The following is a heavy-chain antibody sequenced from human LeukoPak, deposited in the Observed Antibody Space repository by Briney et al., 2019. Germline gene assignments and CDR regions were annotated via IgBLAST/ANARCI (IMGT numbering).Heavy chain of an antibody. CDR1: GFTVSSNY. J-gene: IGHJ6*02. CDR3: ATTDIVATMGFYYYYGMDV. CDR2: IYSDGST. Sequence: PGGSLRLSCAASGFTVSSNYMSWVRQAPGKGLEWVSVIYSDGSTYYADSVKGRFTISRDNSKNTLYLQMNSLRAEDTAVYYCATTDIVATMGFYYYYGMDVWGQGTTVTVSS. V-gene: IGHV3-53*01. D-gene: IGHD5-12*01.